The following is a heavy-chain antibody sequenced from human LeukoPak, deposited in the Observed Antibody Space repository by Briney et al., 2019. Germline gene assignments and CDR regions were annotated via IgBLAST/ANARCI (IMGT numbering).Heavy chain of an antibody. V-gene: IGHV3-53*05. Sequence: GGSLRLSCTVSGFTVSTTYIDWVRQTPGKGLEWVSLIYGDAGTVYADSVKGRFTVSRDNSKNMEYLQMNSLTTEDSALYYCARDRAGRKSWVEFDLWGQGTLVTVSS. CDR1: GFTVSTTY. CDR2: IYGDAGT. CDR3: ARDRAGRKSWVEFDL. D-gene: IGHD3-10*01. J-gene: IGHJ5*02.